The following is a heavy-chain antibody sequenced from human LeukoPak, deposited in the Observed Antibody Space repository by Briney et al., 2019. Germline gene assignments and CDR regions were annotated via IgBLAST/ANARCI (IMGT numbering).Heavy chain of an antibody. Sequence: GGSLRLSCVVSGFGFSDSYMTWIRQTPGKGLEWLAYISGSGNDIYYADSVKGRFTISRDNAKNSLYLQMNSLRPDNTALYYCSTDPRLLIYWGHGTLVTVSS. CDR2: ISGSGNDI. V-gene: IGHV3-11*01. CDR3: STDPRLLIY. J-gene: IGHJ4*01. D-gene: IGHD2-8*01. CDR1: GFGFSDSY.